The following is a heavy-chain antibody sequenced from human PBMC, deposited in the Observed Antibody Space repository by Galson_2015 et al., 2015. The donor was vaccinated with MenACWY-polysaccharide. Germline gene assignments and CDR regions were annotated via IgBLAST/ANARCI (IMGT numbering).Heavy chain of an antibody. D-gene: IGHD6-13*01. CDR3: AKVGPRSSWTMGLDY. CDR2: SGSGGGL. V-gene: IGHV3-23*01. J-gene: IGHJ4*02. CDR1: GFSFSANG. Sequence: SLRLSCAASGFSFSANGMSWVRQAPGRGLEWVSGSGSGGGLYYADSVKGRFTVSRDNPKNTLYLQMNNLRAEDTAVYYCAKVGPRSSWTMGLDYWGQGTLITVSS.